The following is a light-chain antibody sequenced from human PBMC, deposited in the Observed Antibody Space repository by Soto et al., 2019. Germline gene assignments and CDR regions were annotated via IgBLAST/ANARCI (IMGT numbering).Light chain of an antibody. CDR3: QQYRSWPRT. J-gene: IGKJ1*01. Sequence: EIMLTQSPATLSVSPGERVILSCRASQSVDISLAWYQQKPGQAPRLLIYGASTRATDMPGTFSGRGSGTEFTLTITSLRPEEFGVYYCQQYRSWPRTFGQGTKVDIK. CDR2: GAS. V-gene: IGKV3-15*01. CDR1: QSVDIS.